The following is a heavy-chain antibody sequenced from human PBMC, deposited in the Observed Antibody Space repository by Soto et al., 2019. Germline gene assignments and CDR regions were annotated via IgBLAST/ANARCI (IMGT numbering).Heavy chain of an antibody. D-gene: IGHD3-3*01. CDR1: GFTFSSPA. CDR3: AKGPTVFGAVISFDYYYGMYV. CDR2: ISGSGAGT. Sequence: GGSLRLSCTASGFTFSSPAMSWVRQAPGRGLEWVSGISGSGAGTYYADSVKGRFTISRDNSKNTLYLQMSGLRAEDAAVYYCAKGPTVFGAVISFDYYYGMYVWGQGTPVTVSS. J-gene: IGHJ6*02. V-gene: IGHV3-23*01.